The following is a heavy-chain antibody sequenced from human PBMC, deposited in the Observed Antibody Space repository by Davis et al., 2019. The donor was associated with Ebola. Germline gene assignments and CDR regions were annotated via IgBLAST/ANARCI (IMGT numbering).Heavy chain of an antibody. J-gene: IGHJ5*02. Sequence: ASVKVSCKASGYTFTSYDINWVRQATGQGLEWMGWMNPNSGNTGYAQKFQGRVTMTRNTSISTAYMELSSLRSEDTAVYYCARGGNNWNPSGGWFDPWGQGTLVTVSS. V-gene: IGHV1-8*01. CDR3: ARGGNNWNPSGGWFDP. D-gene: IGHD1-20*01. CDR1: GYTFTSYD. CDR2: MNPNSGNT.